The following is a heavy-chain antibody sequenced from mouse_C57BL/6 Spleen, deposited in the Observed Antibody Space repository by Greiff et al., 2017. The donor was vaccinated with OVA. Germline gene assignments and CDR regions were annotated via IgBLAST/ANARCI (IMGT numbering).Heavy chain of an antibody. CDR3: ARWEDSRGYWYFDV. V-gene: IGHV1-4*01. J-gene: IGHJ1*03. D-gene: IGHD1-1*01. Sequence: QVQLQQSGAELARPGASVKMSCKASGYTFTSYTMHWVKQRPGQGLEWIGYINPSSGYTKYNQKFKDKATLTADKSSSTAYMQLSSLTSEDSVVSYCARWEDSRGYWYFDVWGTGTTVTVSS. CDR1: GYTFTSYT. CDR2: INPSSGYT.